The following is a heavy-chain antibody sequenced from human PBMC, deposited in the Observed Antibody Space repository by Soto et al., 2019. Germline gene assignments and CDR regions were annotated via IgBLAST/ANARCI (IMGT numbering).Heavy chain of an antibody. CDR1: GYSFSSYW. J-gene: IGHJ6*02. CDR2: IDPSDCYT. Sequence: GESLKISFKGPGYSFSSYWISWVRQMPGKGPEGMGRIDPSDCYTIHRPSLQGHVTMSAYKSISTAYMQWISLKASDIGMDYCASHYYGIETTSSGSLNYYYDGFDVWGQGTTVTVSS. D-gene: IGHD3-22*01. V-gene: IGHV5-10-1*01. CDR3: ASHYYGIETTSSGSLNYYYDGFDV.